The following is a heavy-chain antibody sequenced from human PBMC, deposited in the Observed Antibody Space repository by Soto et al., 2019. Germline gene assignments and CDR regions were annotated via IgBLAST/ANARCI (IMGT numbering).Heavy chain of an antibody. CDR3: YESWGT. D-gene: IGHD3-22*01. CDR2: IYHSGST. J-gene: IGHJ5*02. CDR1: GGSFSSYF. V-gene: IGHV4-59*03. Sequence: HVQLQESGPGLVKPSETLSLTCSVSGGSFSSYFWGWIRQPPGKGLEWIGHIYHSGSTNYNSPPKSRATISLYTSKNQFSLKLTSVTAADTAVYYCYESWGTWGQGTLVIVSS.